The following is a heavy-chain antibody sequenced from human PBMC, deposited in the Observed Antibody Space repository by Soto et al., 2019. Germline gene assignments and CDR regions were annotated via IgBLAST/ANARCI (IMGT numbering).Heavy chain of an antibody. CDR2: MNPNSGNS. CDR3: AGEKVGTTGIDF. D-gene: IGHD1-26*01. Sequence: QAQLVQSGAEVKKPGASVKVSCKASGYTFTGYDINWVRQATGQGLEWMGWMNPNSGNSGYAQNFQGRVTMTRDNPITTAYMELTSLRDDDPAVYYCAGEKVGTTGIDFWGQGTLVTVSS. CDR1: GYTFTGYD. J-gene: IGHJ4*02. V-gene: IGHV1-8*01.